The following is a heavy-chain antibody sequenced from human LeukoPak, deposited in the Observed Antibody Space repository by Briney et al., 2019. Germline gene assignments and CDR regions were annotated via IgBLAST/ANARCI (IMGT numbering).Heavy chain of an antibody. CDR1: GGSLSSGDYY. V-gene: IGHV4-30-4*01. J-gene: IGHJ4*02. Sequence: SETLSLTCTVSGGSLSSGDYYWSWIRQPPGKGLEWIGYIYYSGSTYYNPSLKSRVTISVDTSKNQFSLKLSSVTAADTAVYYCARAITGDPENYFDYWGQGTLVTVSS. D-gene: IGHD7-27*01. CDR3: ARAITGDPENYFDY. CDR2: IYYSGST.